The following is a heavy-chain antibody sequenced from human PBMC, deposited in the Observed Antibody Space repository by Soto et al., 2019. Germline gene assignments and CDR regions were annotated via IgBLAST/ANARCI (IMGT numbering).Heavy chain of an antibody. CDR1: GSTFSSYA. CDR3: ASQLWGGGYCSGGSCFNLGY. Sequence: SVKVSCKASGSTFSSYAISWVRQAPGQGLEWMGGIIPIFGTANYAQKFQGRVTITADESTSTAYMELSSLRSEDTAVYYCASQLWGGGYCSGGSCFNLGYWGQGTLVTVSS. D-gene: IGHD2-15*01. J-gene: IGHJ4*02. V-gene: IGHV1-69*13. CDR2: IIPIFGTA.